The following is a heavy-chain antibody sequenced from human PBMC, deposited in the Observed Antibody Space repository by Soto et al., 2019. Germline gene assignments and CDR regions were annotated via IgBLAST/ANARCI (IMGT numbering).Heavy chain of an antibody. D-gene: IGHD2-15*01. CDR2: IYYSGST. CDR1: GGSISSYY. V-gene: IGHV4-59*01. CDR3: ARAPSGGIVTFDI. Sequence: SETLSLTCTVSGGSISSYYWSWIRQPPGKGLEWIGYIYYSGSTNYNPSLKSRVTISVDTSKNQFSLKLSSVTAADTAVYYCARAPSGGIVTFDIWGQGTMVTVSS. J-gene: IGHJ3*02.